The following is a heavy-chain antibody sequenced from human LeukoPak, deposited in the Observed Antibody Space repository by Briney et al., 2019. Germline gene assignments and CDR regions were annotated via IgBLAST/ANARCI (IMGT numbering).Heavy chain of an antibody. V-gene: IGHV1-69*13. D-gene: IGHD2-2*02. Sequence: ASVKVSCKASGGTFSSYAISWVRQAPGQGLEWMGGIIPIFGTANYAQKFQGRVTITADESTSTAYMELSSLRSEDTAVYYCARKLRFWERGYCSGTSCYKGSQNAFDIWGQGTMVTVSS. CDR3: ARKLRFWERGYCSGTSCYKGSQNAFDI. CDR1: GGTFSSYA. J-gene: IGHJ3*02. CDR2: IIPIFGTA.